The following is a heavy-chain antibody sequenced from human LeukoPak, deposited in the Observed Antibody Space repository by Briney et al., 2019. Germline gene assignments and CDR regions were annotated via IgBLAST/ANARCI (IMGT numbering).Heavy chain of an antibody. CDR1: GYSFTTYL. V-gene: IGHV5-51*01. J-gene: IGHJ4*02. CDR3: ARRQGCSSTSCPPDS. D-gene: IGHD2-2*01. CDR2: IYPGGSDT. Sequence: PGESLKTSWRGSGYSFTTYLIGWVRQLPGKGLGWTGIIYPGGSDTRYSPSFQGQVTMSADKSINTAYLQWSSLKASDTAMYYCARRQGCSSTSCPPDSWGQGTLVTVSS.